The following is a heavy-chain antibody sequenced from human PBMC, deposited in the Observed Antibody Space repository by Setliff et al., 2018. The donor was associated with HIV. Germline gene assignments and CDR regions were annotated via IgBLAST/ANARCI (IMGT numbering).Heavy chain of an antibody. CDR2: INPSGGST. J-gene: IGHJ6*03. V-gene: IGHV1-46*01. D-gene: IGHD5-12*01. CDR1: GYTFTSYY. Sequence: ASVKVSCKASGYTFTSYYMHWVRQAPGQGLEWMGIINPSGGSTSYAQKFQGRVTMTRDTSTSTVYMELSSLRSEDTAVYYCARAGLGGYSGYDRDYYYYMDVWGKGTTVTVSS. CDR3: ARAGLGGYSGYDRDYYYYMDV.